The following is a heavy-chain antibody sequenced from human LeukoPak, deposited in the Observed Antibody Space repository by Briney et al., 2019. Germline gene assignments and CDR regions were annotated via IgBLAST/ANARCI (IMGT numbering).Heavy chain of an antibody. Sequence: SETLSLTCTVSGGSISSYYWSWIRQPPGKGLEWIGYIYTSGSTNYNPSLKSRVTISVDTSKNQFSLKLSSVTAADTAVYYCARNRVGATPLFDYWGQGTLVTVSS. CDR3: ARNRVGATPLFDY. CDR2: IYTSGST. D-gene: IGHD1-26*01. CDR1: GGSISSYY. V-gene: IGHV4-4*09. J-gene: IGHJ4*02.